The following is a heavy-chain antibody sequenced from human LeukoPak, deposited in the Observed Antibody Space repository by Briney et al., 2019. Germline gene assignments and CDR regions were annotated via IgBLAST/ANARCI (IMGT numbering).Heavy chain of an antibody. D-gene: IGHD3-16*01. CDR3: ARDQGGERCFDP. V-gene: IGHV3-21*01. CDR1: GFNFGSYA. CDR2: ISSGSSFI. J-gene: IGHJ5*02. Sequence: GGSLRLSCAASGFNFGSYAMNWVRQAPGKGPEWVSSISSGSSFIYYADSVKGRFTISRDNAKNSLYLQMNSLRAEDTAIYYCARDQGGERCFDPWGQGTLVTVSS.